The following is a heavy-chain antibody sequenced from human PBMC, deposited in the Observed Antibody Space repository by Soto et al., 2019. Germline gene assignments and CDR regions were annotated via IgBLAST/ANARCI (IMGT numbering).Heavy chain of an antibody. CDR2: SYSTGGT. Sequence: PGGSLRLSCAASGFTLGKYTMGWVRQAPGKGLEWVAESYSTGGTEYADSVKGRFTISRDNSKNTLFLQMNSLGVEDTALYYCARDREPDGIWIFDCCGQGTLVTVSS. CDR1: GFTLGKYT. CDR3: ARDREPDGIWIFDC. D-gene: IGHD3-3*01. V-gene: IGHV3-23*01. J-gene: IGHJ4*02.